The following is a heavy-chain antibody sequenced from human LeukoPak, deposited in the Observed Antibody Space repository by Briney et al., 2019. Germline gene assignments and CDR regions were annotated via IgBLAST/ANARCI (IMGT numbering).Heavy chain of an antibody. CDR1: GFTFSSYG. CDR3: ARESRSSGWWGDGYYFDY. D-gene: IGHD6-19*01. Sequence: GGSLRLSCAASGFTFSSYGMHWVRQAPGKGLEWVAFIRYDGSNKYYADSVKGRFTISRDNSKNTLYLQMNSLRADDTAVYYCARESRSSGWWGDGYYFDYWGQGTLVTVSS. V-gene: IGHV3-30*02. J-gene: IGHJ4*02. CDR2: IRYDGSNK.